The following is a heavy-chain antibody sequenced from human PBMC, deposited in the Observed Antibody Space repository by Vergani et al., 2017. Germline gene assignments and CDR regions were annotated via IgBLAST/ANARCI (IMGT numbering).Heavy chain of an antibody. CDR3: ARSIVSRNPADYFGN. Sequence: QVQLQESGPGLVRPSETLSLTCTVSGGSLSGYYWNWIRQTPGEGLEWIGYVEDSGYFNYNPSLKTRVSMSSDTSNNQFSLMLSSVTVADTAVYYCARSIVSRNPADYFGNWGQGSLVTVSS. D-gene: IGHD1-14*01. J-gene: IGHJ4*02. CDR2: VEDSGYF. V-gene: IGHV4-59*13. CDR1: GGSLSGYY.